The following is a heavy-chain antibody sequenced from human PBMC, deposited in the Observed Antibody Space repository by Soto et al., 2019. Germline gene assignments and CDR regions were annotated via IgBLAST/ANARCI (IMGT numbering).Heavy chain of an antibody. J-gene: IGHJ4*02. CDR3: ARGESIAAAVNYFDY. CDR1: GGSVSSGSYY. V-gene: IGHV4-61*01. D-gene: IGHD6-13*01. Sequence: SETLSLTCTVSGGSVSSGSYYWSWIRQPPGKGLEWGGYIYYSGSTNYNPSLKSRVTISVDTSKNQFSLKLSSVTAADTAVYYCARGESIAAAVNYFDYWGQGTLVTVSS. CDR2: IYYSGST.